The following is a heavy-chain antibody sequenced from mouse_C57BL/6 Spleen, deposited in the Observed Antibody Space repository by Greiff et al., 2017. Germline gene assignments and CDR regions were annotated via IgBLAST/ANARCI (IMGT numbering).Heavy chain of an antibody. D-gene: IGHD1-1*01. J-gene: IGHJ4*01. CDR3: ARAGTTVVAVRYAMDY. Sequence: VQVVESGAELVKPGASVKISCKASGYAFSSYWMNWVKQRPGKGLEWIGQIYPGDGDTNYNGKFKGKATLTADKSSSTAYMQLSSLTSEDSAVYFCARAGTTVVAVRYAMDYWGQGTSVTVSS. CDR2: IYPGDGDT. CDR1: GYAFSSYW. V-gene: IGHV1-80*01.